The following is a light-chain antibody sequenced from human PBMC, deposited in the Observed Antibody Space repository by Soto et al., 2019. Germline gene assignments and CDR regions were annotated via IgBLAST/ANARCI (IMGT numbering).Light chain of an antibody. CDR2: AAS. CDR3: QQSYSTPWT. J-gene: IGKJ1*01. CDR1: QSISHR. Sequence: DIQMTQSPSTLSASVGDRFTITVGASQSISHRLAWYQQKPAKAPKLLIFAASSLQSGTPSRFSGSGSGTDFTLTITTLQPEDFATYYCQQSYSTPWTFGQGTKV. V-gene: IGKV1-39*01.